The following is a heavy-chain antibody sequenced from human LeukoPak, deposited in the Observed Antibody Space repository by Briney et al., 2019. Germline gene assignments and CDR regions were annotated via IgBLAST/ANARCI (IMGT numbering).Heavy chain of an antibody. CDR1: GGSISSSSYY. CDR2: IYYSGST. D-gene: IGHD4-17*01. CDR3: ARQSTVTLFDY. Sequence: SXXLSLTCTVSGGSISSSSYYWGWIRQPPGKGLEWIVSIYYSGSTYYNPSLKSRVTITVYTSKNQFSLKLSSVTAADTAVYYCARQSTVTLFDYWGQGTLVTVSS. V-gene: IGHV4-39*01. J-gene: IGHJ4*02.